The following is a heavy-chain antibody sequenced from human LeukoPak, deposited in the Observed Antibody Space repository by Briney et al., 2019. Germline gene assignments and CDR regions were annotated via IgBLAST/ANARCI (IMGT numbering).Heavy chain of an antibody. CDR2: IIPIFGTA. J-gene: IGHJ6*03. Sequence: SVKVSCKASGGTFSSYAISWVRQAPGQGLEWMGGIIPIFGTANYAQKFQGRVTITADESTSTAYMELSSLRSEDTAVYYCATRGGGDHGPYHRYYYYYMDVWGKGTTVTVSS. D-gene: IGHD2-21*01. CDR1: GGTFSSYA. CDR3: ATRGGGDHGPYHRYYYYYMDV. V-gene: IGHV1-69*13.